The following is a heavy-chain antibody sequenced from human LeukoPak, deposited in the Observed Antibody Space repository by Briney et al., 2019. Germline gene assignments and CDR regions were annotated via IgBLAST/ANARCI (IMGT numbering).Heavy chain of an antibody. D-gene: IGHD3-3*01. CDR2: IYTSGST. CDR3: ARDRKYYDFWSGYYTGLYYYMDV. V-gene: IGHV4-4*07. Sequence: PSETLSLTCTVSGGSISSYYWSWIRQPAGKGLEWIGRIYTSGSTNYNPSLKSRVIMSVDTSKNQFSLKLSSVTAADTAVYYCARDRKYYDFWSGYYTGLYYYMDVWGKGTTVTVSS. CDR1: GGSISSYY. J-gene: IGHJ6*03.